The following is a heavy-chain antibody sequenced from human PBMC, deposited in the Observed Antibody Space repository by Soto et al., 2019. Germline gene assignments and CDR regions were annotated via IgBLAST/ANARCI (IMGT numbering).Heavy chain of an antibody. Sequence: QMQLVQSGPEVKKPGTSVKVSCKASGFTFTSSAMQWVRQARGQRLEWIGWIVVGSGNTNYAQKFQERVTITRDMSTSTAYMELSSLRSEDTAVYYCAADRGGSYFLRAFDIWGQGTMVTVSS. D-gene: IGHD1-26*01. CDR3: AADRGGSYFLRAFDI. J-gene: IGHJ3*02. CDR2: IVVGSGNT. V-gene: IGHV1-58*02. CDR1: GFTFTSSA.